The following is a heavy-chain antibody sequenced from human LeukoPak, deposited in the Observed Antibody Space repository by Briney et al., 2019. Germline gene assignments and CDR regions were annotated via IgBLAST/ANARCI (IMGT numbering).Heavy chain of an antibody. D-gene: IGHD3-3*01. Sequence: GGSLRLSCAVAGFTFSSYAMHWVRPAPGKGLEWVAVISYDGSNKYYADSVKGRFTISRDNSKNTLYLQMNSLRAEDTAVYYRARDSPTYYDFWSGYHGPHKNDAFDIWGQGTMVTVSS. CDR1: GFTFSSYA. J-gene: IGHJ3*02. CDR3: ARDSPTYYDFWSGYHGPHKNDAFDI. CDR2: ISYDGSNK. V-gene: IGHV3-30-3*01.